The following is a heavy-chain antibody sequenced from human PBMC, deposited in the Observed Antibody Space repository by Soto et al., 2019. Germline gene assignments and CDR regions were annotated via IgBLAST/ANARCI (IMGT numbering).Heavy chain of an antibody. Sequence: GGSLRLSCAASGFTFSSYDMSWGRQAPGKGLEWVSVISDNGRTTYYVDSVKGRFTISRDNSKNILFLQMNSLRVEDTAIYYCTKRLGSTATTYGDSWGQGTLVTVS. CDR2: ISDNGRTT. V-gene: IGHV3-23*01. CDR3: TKRLGSTATTYGDS. D-gene: IGHD1-1*01. CDR1: GFTFSSYD. J-gene: IGHJ4*02.